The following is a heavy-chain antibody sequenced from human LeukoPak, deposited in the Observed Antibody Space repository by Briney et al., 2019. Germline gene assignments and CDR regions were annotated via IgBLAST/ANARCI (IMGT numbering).Heavy chain of an antibody. J-gene: IGHJ4*02. CDR1: GFTFSSYG. Sequence: SGGSLRLSCAASGFTFSSYGMHWVRQAPGKGLEWVAVISYDGSNKYYADSVKGRFTISRDNSKNTLYLQMNSLTAEDTAVYYCAKDETRDGNNLGATDYWGQGTLVTVSS. V-gene: IGHV3-30*18. D-gene: IGHD5-24*01. CDR3: AKDETRDGNNLGATDY. CDR2: ISYDGSNK.